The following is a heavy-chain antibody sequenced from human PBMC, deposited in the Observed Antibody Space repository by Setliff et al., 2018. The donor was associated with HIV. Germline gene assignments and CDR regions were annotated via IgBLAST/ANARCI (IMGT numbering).Heavy chain of an antibody. V-gene: IGHV1-69*10. CDR3: ASVGAWQRNALDI. J-gene: IGHJ3*02. CDR2: ITPIRGLA. D-gene: IGHD5-12*01. Sequence: ASVKVSCKASGGTFSGYAISWVRQAPGQGLEWMGGITPIRGLANYAQSFQGRITITADTSTSTAYMELSSLRSEDTAVYYCASVGAWQRNALDIWGQGTMVTVSS. CDR1: GGTFSGYA.